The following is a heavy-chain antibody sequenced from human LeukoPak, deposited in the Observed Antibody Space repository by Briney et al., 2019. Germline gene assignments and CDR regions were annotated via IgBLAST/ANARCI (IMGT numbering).Heavy chain of an antibody. Sequence: ASVKVSCKASGYTFTSYGISWVRQAPGQGLEWMGWISAYNGNANYAQKLQGRVTMTTDTSTSTAYMELRSLRSDDTAVYYCARDQGFRCSSTSCYTLSYYYGMDVWGQGTTVTVSS. V-gene: IGHV1-18*01. J-gene: IGHJ6*02. CDR1: GYTFTSYG. CDR2: ISAYNGNA. CDR3: ARDQGFRCSSTSCYTLSYYYGMDV. D-gene: IGHD2-2*02.